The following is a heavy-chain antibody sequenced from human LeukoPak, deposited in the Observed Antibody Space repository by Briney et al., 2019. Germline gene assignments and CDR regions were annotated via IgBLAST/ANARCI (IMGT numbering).Heavy chain of an antibody. V-gene: IGHV3-23*01. CDR1: GFTFTSYG. J-gene: IGHJ4*02. Sequence: GGSLRLSCAASGFTFTSYGMSWVRQAPGKGLEWVLVIYGSGGNTHYADFVRGRFTTSRDNSKNTLFLQMNSLRVDDKAVYYGARDRGFLGNRGQGILVTVSS. CDR2: IYGSGGNT. CDR3: ARDRGFLGN. D-gene: IGHD1-14*01.